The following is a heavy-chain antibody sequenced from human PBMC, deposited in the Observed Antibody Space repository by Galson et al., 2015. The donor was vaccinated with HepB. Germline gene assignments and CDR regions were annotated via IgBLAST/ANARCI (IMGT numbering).Heavy chain of an antibody. CDR2: VTRSGGST. J-gene: IGHJ3*01. Sequence: SLRLSCAASGFTFGSYAMAWVRQTPGKGLEWVSGVTRSGGSTYYADAVKGRFTISRDSSKNSLFLQMNSLRADDTAIYYCAKHQGGSSGWYFDVWGQGTMVTVSS. V-gene: IGHV3-23*01. CDR3: AKHQGGSSGWYFDV. CDR1: GFTFGSYA. D-gene: IGHD6-19*01.